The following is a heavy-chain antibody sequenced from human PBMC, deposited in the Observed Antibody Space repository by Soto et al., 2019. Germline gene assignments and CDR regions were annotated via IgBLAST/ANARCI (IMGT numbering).Heavy chain of an antibody. V-gene: IGHV5-51*01. CDR2: IYPGGSDT. J-gene: IGHJ4*02. Sequence: PGESLKISCKGSGYTFSSYWIGWVRQMPGKGLEWMGIIYPGGSDTRYSPSFQGQVTISVDKTISTAYLQWSSLKASDTAIYYCARHSCSDYWGQGTLVTVSS. CDR3: ARHSCSDY. CDR1: GYTFSSYW. D-gene: IGHD3-10*02.